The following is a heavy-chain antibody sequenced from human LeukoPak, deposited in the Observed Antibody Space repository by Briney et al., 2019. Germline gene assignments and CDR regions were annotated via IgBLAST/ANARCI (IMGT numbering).Heavy chain of an antibody. D-gene: IGHD3-10*01. Sequence: ASVKVPCKAFGYTFTGYYMHWVRQAPGQGLEWMGIINPSGGSTNYAQKFQGRVTMTRDTSTNTVYMEMSSLRSEDTAVYYCARGPSITMVRGGQWYYYMDVWGKGTTVTISS. CDR1: GYTFTGYY. V-gene: IGHV1-46*01. CDR2: INPSGGST. CDR3: ARGPSITMVRGGQWYYYMDV. J-gene: IGHJ6*03.